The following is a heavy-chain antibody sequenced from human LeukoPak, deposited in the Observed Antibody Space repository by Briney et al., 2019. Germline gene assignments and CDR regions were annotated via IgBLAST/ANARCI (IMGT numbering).Heavy chain of an antibody. V-gene: IGHV1-69*05. D-gene: IGHD2-2*01. CDR2: IIPIFGTA. CDR1: GGTFSSYA. J-gene: IGHJ6*03. Sequence: ASVKVSCKASGGTFSSYAISWVRQAPGQGREWMGGIIPIFGTANYAQKFQGRVTITTDESTSTAYMELSSLRSEDTAVYYCARDRSGSRYCSSTSCPYYYYYMDVCGKGTTVTVSS. CDR3: ARDRSGSRYCSSTSCPYYYYYMDV.